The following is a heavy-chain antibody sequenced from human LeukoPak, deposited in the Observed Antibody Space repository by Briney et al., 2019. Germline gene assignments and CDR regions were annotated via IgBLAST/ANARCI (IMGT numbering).Heavy chain of an antibody. CDR2: INPNSGGT. D-gene: IGHD6-13*01. J-gene: IGHJ4*02. CDR1: GYTFTGYF. Sequence: ASVKVSCKASGYTFTGYFMHWVRQAPGQGLEWMGWINPNSGGTIYAQKFQGRVTMTRDTSISTAYMELSRLRSDDTAVYYCARDGGSSWLDYWGQGTLVTVSS. CDR3: ARDGGSSWLDY. V-gene: IGHV1-2*02.